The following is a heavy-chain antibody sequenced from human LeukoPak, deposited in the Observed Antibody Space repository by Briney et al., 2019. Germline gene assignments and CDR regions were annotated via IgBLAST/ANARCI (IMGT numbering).Heavy chain of an antibody. CDR3: ARLPTFYYDSSGYHYDY. Sequence: PGGSLRLSCAASGFTVSSNYMSWVRQAPGKGLEWVSVIYSGGSTYYADSVKGRFTISKDKSKNTLYLQMDNLRAEDTGVYFCARLPTFYYDSSGYHYDYWGQGTLVTVSS. CDR1: GFTVSSNY. V-gene: IGHV3-53*01. D-gene: IGHD3-22*01. CDR2: IYSGGST. J-gene: IGHJ4*02.